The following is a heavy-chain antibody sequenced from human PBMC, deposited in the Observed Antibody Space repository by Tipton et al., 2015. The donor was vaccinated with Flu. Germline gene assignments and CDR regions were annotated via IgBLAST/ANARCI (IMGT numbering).Heavy chain of an antibody. V-gene: IGHV3-48*04. J-gene: IGHJ4*02. CDR1: GFTFSSYS. CDR3: ATEQWLVRGGGDY. CDR2: ISSSSSTI. D-gene: IGHD6-19*01. Sequence: GSLRLSCAASGFTFSSYSMNWVRQAPGKGLEWVSYISSSSSTIYYADSVKGRFTISRDNAKNSLYLQMNSLRAEDTAVYYCATEQWLVRGGGDYWGQGTLVTVSS.